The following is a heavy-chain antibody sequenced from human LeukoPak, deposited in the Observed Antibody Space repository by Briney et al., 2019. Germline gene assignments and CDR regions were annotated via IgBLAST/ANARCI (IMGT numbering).Heavy chain of an antibody. CDR3: ARPVVLRYFDRYYFDY. J-gene: IGHJ4*02. CDR2: IYYSGST. D-gene: IGHD3-9*01. CDR1: GGSFSGYY. V-gene: IGHV4-34*01. Sequence: SETLSLTCAVYGGSFSGYYWSWIRQPPGKGLEWIGSIYYSGSTYYNPSLKSRVTISVDTSKNQFSLKLSSATAADTAVYYCARPVVLRYFDRYYFDYWGQGTLVTVSS.